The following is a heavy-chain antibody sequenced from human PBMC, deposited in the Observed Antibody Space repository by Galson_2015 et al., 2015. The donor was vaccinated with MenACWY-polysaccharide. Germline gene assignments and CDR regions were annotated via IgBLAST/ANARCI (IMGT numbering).Heavy chain of an antibody. J-gene: IGHJ4*02. V-gene: IGHV3-74*01. Sequence: SLRLSCAASGFTFSSYWMHWVRQAPGKGLVWVSRIISDGSSTSYADSVRGRFTISRDNAKNMLRLQMNSLRGEDTAVYYCTRGCLYSGNYGDDWGQGTLVTVSS. CDR3: TRGCLYSGNYGDD. CDR1: GFTFSSYW. D-gene: IGHD1-26*01. CDR2: IISDGSST.